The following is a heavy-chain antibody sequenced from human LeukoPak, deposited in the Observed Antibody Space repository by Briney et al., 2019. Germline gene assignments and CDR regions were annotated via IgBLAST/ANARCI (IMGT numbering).Heavy chain of an antibody. CDR2: IYTSGST. Sequence: SETLSLTCTVSGGSISSYYWSWIRQPAGKGLEWIGRIYTSGSTNYNPSLKSRVTMSVDTSKNQFSLKLSSVTAADTAVYYCARLADYYDSSGYYYAFDYWGQGTLVTVSS. V-gene: IGHV4-4*07. CDR1: GGSISSYY. J-gene: IGHJ4*02. D-gene: IGHD3-22*01. CDR3: ARLADYYDSSGYYYAFDY.